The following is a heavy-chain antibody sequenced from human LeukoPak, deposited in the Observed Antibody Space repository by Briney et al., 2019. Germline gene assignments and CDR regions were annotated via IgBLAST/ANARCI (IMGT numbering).Heavy chain of an antibody. V-gene: IGHV1-18*01. CDR1: GYTFTSYG. CDR2: ISAYNGNT. Sequence: ASVKVSCKASGYTFTSYGISWVRQAPGQGLEWMGWISAYNGNTNYAQKLQGRVTMTTDTSTSTAYMELRSLRSDDTAVYYCARRNRNSSPPDGQYYYYMDVWGKGTTVTVSS. CDR3: ARRNRNSSPPDGQYYYYMDV. D-gene: IGHD6-13*01. J-gene: IGHJ6*03.